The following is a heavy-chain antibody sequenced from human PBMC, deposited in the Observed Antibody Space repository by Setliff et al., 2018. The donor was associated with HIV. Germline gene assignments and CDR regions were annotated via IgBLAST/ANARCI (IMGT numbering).Heavy chain of an antibody. V-gene: IGHV3-48*01. CDR2: ISGTSGTM. Sequence: GGSLRLSCAASGFTFSTYSMNWVRQAPGKGLEWVSYISGTSGTMYYADSVKGRFTISRDNAKNTLYLQINSLRAEDAAVYYCARDRDTTIGYFDLWGRGTLVTVSS. CDR1: GFTFSTYS. CDR3: ARDRDTTIGYFDL. J-gene: IGHJ2*01. D-gene: IGHD5-12*01.